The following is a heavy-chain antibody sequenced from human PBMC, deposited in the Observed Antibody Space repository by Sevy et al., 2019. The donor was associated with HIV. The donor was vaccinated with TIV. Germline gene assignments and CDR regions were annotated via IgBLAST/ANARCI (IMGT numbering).Heavy chain of an antibody. V-gene: IGHV3-7*03. Sequence: GGSLRLSCAASGFTLSSFWMTWVRQAPGKGLEWVANIKEDGSDKNYLDSVKGRFPISRDNAKNSLYLQMNSLRAEDTAVYYCARDKNHYDRSVYYDAFDIWGQGTMVTVSS. J-gene: IGHJ3*02. CDR2: IKEDGSDK. CDR1: GFTLSSFW. CDR3: ARDKNHYDRSVYYDAFDI. D-gene: IGHD3-22*01.